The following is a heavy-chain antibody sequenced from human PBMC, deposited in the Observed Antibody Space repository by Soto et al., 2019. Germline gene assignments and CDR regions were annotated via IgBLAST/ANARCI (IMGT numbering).Heavy chain of an antibody. CDR1: GYTFTSYG. CDR2: ISAYNGNT. D-gene: IGHD1-1*01. Sequence: ASVKVSCKASGYTFTSYGISWVRQAPGQGLEWMGWISAYNGNTNYAQKFQGRVTLTADTSTTTAYMELRSLTSDDTAVYYCARNWSASGMDVWGQGTTVTVSS. V-gene: IGHV1-18*04. CDR3: ARNWSASGMDV. J-gene: IGHJ6*02.